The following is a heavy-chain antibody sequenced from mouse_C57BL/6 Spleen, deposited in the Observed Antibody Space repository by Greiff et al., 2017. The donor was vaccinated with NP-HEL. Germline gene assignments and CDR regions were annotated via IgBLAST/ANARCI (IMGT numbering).Heavy chain of an antibody. Sequence: QVQLQQSGAELVKPGASVKLSCKASGYTFTEYTIHWVKQRSGQGLEWIGWFYPGSGSIKYNEKFKDKATLTADKSSSTVYMALSRVTSGTSAVYSGAEYEDRVSGYDAWFAYWGKGTLVTVSA. V-gene: IGHV1-62-2*01. J-gene: IGHJ3*01. CDR2: FYPGSGSI. CDR1: GYTFTEYT. D-gene: IGHD2-2*01. CDR3: AEYEDRVSGYDAWFAY.